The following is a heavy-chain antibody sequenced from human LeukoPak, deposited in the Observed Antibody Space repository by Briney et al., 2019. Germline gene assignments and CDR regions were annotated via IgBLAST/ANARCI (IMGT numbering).Heavy chain of an antibody. V-gene: IGHV3-30*18. Sequence: QPGRSLRLSCAASGFTFSNYGMHWVRQAPGKGLEWVASVSYDGSNKSYADSVKGRFSISRDNSKNTVFLQMNSLRVEDTALYYCAKGVPGSGWYSGFDAFDIWGQGTMVTVSS. J-gene: IGHJ3*02. CDR1: GFTFSNYG. CDR2: VSYDGSNK. CDR3: AKGVPGSGWYSGFDAFDI. D-gene: IGHD6-19*01.